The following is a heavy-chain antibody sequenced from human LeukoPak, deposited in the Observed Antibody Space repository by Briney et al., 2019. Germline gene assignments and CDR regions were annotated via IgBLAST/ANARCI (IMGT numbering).Heavy chain of an antibody. D-gene: IGHD5-18*01. CDR2: INRDGSST. CDR1: GIIFSNYW. CDR3: ARGGGYSYGSFDY. Sequence: GGSLRLSCAASGIIFSNYWMHWVRQAPGKGLVWVSRINRDGSSTSYADSVKGRFTISRDNAKNTLYLQMNSLRAEDTAAYYCARGGGYSYGSFDYWGQGTLVTVSS. J-gene: IGHJ4*02. V-gene: IGHV3-74*01.